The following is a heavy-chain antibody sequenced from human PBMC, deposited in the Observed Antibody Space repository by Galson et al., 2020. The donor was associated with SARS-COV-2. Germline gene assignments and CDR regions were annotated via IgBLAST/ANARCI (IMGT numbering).Heavy chain of an antibody. Sequence: GGSLRLSCADSGFTFSSYVMGWVRQAPGKGLEWISTMNHESDWTNYADSVKGRFIISRDNSENTLSLQMNSLKVEDTAEYYCVKALFSGHPYRTFDIWGQGTRVTVSS. CDR2: MNHESDWT. J-gene: IGHJ3*02. CDR3: VKALFSGHPYRTFDI. CDR1: GFTFSSYV. D-gene: IGHD1-26*01. V-gene: IGHV3-23*01.